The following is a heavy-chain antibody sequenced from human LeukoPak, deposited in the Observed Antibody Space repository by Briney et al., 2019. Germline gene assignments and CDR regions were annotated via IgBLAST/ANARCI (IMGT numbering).Heavy chain of an antibody. CDR2: TYYRSKWYH. V-gene: IGHV6-1*01. CDR3: ARALLLWFGELPPFDY. Sequence: SQTLSLTCAISGDSVSSNNAAWVWIRQSPSRGLEWLGRTYYRSKWYHDYAVSVKSRISFNPDTSKNQFFLQLNSVTPDDTAVYYCARALLLWFGELPPFDYWGQGTLVTVSS. CDR1: GDSVSSNNAA. D-gene: IGHD3-10*01. J-gene: IGHJ4*02.